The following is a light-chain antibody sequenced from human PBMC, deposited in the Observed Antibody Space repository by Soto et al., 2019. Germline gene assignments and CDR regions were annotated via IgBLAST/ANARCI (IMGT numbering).Light chain of an antibody. Sequence: QSALTQPASVSGSPGQSITISCTGTSSDVGSYNLVSWYQQHPGKAPKLMIYEGSKRPSGVSNRFSGSKSGNTASLTISGLHDEDEAYYYSSSSTDDRAYVFGSGTKVTVL. CDR1: SSDVGSYNL. CDR3: SSSTDDRAYV. V-gene: IGLV2-14*02. J-gene: IGLJ1*01. CDR2: EGS.